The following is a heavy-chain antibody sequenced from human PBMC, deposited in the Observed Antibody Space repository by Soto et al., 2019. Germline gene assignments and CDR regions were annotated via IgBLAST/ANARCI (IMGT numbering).Heavy chain of an antibody. D-gene: IGHD5-12*01. CDR2: IYYSGST. V-gene: IGHV4-59*08. Sequence: SETLSLTCTVSGGSISSYYWSWIRQPPGKGLEWIGYIYYSGSTNYSPSFQGHVTISADKSISTAYLQWSSLKASDTAMYYCARHQIVATINQTEFDYWGQGTLVTVSS. CDR1: GGSISSYY. J-gene: IGHJ4*02. CDR3: ARHQIVATINQTEFDY.